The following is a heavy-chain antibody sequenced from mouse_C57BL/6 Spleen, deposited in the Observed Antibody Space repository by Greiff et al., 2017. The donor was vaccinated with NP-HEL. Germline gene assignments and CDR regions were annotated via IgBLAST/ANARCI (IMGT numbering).Heavy chain of an antibody. J-gene: IGHJ1*03. CDR3: ARDQYYYGSYWYFDV. CDR1: GFTFSSYA. Sequence: DVQLVESGGGLVKPGGSLKLSCAASGFTFSSYAMSWVRQTPEKRLEWVATISDGGSYTYYPDNVKGRFTISRDNAKNNLYLQMSHLKSEDTAMYYCARDQYYYGSYWYFDVWGTGTTVTVSS. V-gene: IGHV5-4*01. CDR2: ISDGGSYT. D-gene: IGHD1-1*01.